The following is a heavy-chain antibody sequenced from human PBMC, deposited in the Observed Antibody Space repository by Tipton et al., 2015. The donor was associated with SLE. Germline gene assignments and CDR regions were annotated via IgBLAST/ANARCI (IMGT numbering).Heavy chain of an antibody. CDR3: ARAGGQLAGFDY. V-gene: IGHV3-53*05. CDR1: GFTVSSNY. CDR2: IYSGGST. J-gene: IGHJ4*02. Sequence: SLRLSCAASGFTVSSNYMSWVRQAPGKGLEWVSVIYSGGSTYYADSVKGRSTISRDNSKNTLYLQMNSLRAEDTAVYYCARAGGQLAGFDYWGQGTLVTVSS. D-gene: IGHD6-6*01.